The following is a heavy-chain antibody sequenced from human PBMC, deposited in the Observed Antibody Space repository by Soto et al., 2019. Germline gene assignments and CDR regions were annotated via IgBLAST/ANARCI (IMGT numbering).Heavy chain of an antibody. J-gene: IGHJ4*02. Sequence: GESLKISCRGPGFTFTTYWIGWISQMPGKGLEWMGVIYPDDSDTRYNPPFQGRVTISADKSNSTAYLQWSSLEASDTAIYYCARAFRSNYYAYWGRGTPVPASP. CDR3: ARAFRSNYYAY. CDR1: GFTFTTYW. CDR2: IYPDDSDT. D-gene: IGHD3-3*01. V-gene: IGHV5-51*01.